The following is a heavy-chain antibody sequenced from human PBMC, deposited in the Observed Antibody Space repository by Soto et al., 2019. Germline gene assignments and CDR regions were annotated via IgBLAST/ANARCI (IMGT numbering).Heavy chain of an antibody. CDR2: ISYDGKDK. V-gene: IGHV3-30*04. J-gene: IGHJ4*02. Sequence: QVQLVESGGDVVQPGRSLRLSCAASGFTFSNYAMHWVRQAPGKGLEWVALISYDGKDKYYADSVKGQFTISRDNSKNTVYLQMNSLRPEDTAVYYCARNRENYFDYWGQGALITVSS. CDR3: ARNRENYFDY. D-gene: IGHD1-26*01. CDR1: GFTFSNYA.